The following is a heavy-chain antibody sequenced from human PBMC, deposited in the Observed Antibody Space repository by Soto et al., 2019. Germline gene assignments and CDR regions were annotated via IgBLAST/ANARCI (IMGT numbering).Heavy chain of an antibody. D-gene: IGHD2-2*02. CDR2: ISGSGNSS. Sequence: GGSLRLSCAASGFTFRSYAMNWVRRAPGEGLEWVSAISGSGNSSYYADSGKGRFTISRDNSNKTLYPQINSLRAEDTAVYYCARGEYCTTTSCYTTGRDDSWGQGTLVTVSS. CDR1: GFTFRSYA. V-gene: IGHV3-23*01. J-gene: IGHJ4*02. CDR3: ARGEYCTTTSCYTTGRDDS.